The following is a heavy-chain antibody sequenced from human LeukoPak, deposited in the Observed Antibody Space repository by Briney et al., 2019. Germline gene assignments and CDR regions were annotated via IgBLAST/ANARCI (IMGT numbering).Heavy chain of an antibody. CDR2: IWYDGSNK. D-gene: IGHD6-19*01. Sequence: GRSLRLSCAASGFTFSSYGMHWVRQAPGKGLEWVAVIWYDGSNKYYADSVTGRFTISRDNSKNTLYLQMNSLRAEDTAVYYCARDWAVAGSYYFDYWGQGTLVTVSS. J-gene: IGHJ4*02. CDR3: ARDWAVAGSYYFDY. CDR1: GFTFSSYG. V-gene: IGHV3-33*01.